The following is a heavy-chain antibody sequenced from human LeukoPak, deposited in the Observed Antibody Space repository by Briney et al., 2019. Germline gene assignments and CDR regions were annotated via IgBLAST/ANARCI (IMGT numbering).Heavy chain of an antibody. J-gene: IGHJ5*02. CDR3: ARSRSGSGRPYFWFDP. Sequence: PSETLSLTCAVYGGSFSGYYWSWIRQPPGKGLEWIGEINHSGSTNYNPSLKSRVTISVDTSKNQFSLKLSSATAADTAVYYCARSRSGSGRPYFWFDPWGQGTLVTVSS. CDR1: GGSFSGYY. V-gene: IGHV4-34*01. CDR2: INHSGST. D-gene: IGHD3-10*01.